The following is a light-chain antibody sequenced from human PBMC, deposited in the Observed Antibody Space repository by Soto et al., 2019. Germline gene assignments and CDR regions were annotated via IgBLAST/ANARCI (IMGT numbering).Light chain of an antibody. J-gene: IGLJ2*01. CDR3: SSYAGTNNVV. CDR1: GSDVASYDY. CDR2: EVT. Sequence: QSALIQPPSASGSPGHSITISCTGTGSDVASYDYVSWYQQRPGRAPKLIIFEVTRRPSGVPDRFSGSKSGNTASLTVSGLQAEDEDDYYCSSYAGTNNVVFGGGTQLTVL. V-gene: IGLV2-8*01.